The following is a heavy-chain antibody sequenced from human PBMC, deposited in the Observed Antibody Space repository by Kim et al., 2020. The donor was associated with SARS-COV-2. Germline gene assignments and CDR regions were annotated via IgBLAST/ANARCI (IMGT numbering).Heavy chain of an antibody. Sequence: GGSLRLSCAASGFTFSSYSMNWVRQAPGKGLEWVSSISSSSSYIYYADSVKGRFTISRDNAKNSLYLQMNSLRAEDTAVYYCARDYYDSSGYYLRERGVVGYWGQGTLVTVSS. CDR1: GFTFSSYS. D-gene: IGHD3-22*01. J-gene: IGHJ4*02. CDR2: ISSSSSYI. V-gene: IGHV3-21*01. CDR3: ARDYYDSSGYYLRERGVVGY.